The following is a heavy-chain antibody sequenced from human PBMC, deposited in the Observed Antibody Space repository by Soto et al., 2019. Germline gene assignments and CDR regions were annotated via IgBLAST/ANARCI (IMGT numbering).Heavy chain of an antibody. CDR3: ARDGRTSGYYLDY. CDR2: IYANGNS. D-gene: IGHD3-22*01. CDR1: RGSISSGGFY. Sequence: SETLSLTCTVSRGSISSGGFYWSWIRQSPGKGLEWIGFIYANGNSYYNPSLKSRANISLDTSKNKFSLKISSVTVADTAVYYCARDGRTSGYYLDYWGEGTPVTVSS. J-gene: IGHJ4*02. V-gene: IGHV4-31*03.